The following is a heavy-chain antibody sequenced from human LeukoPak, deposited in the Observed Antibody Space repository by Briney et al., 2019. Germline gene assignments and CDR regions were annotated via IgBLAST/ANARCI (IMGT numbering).Heavy chain of an antibody. V-gene: IGHV1-8*01. CDR2: MNPNSGNT. Sequence: GASVKVSCKASGYTFTSYDINWVRQATGQGLEWMGWMNPNSGNTGYAQKFQGRVTMTRNTSISTAYMELSSLRSEDTAVYYCARGGDILTGHYDAFDIWGQGTMVTVSS. CDR1: GYTFTSYD. J-gene: IGHJ3*02. CDR3: ARGGDILTGHYDAFDI. D-gene: IGHD3-9*01.